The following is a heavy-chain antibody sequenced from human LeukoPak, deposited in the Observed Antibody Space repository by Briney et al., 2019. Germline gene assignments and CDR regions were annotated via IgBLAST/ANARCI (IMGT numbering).Heavy chain of an antibody. D-gene: IGHD5-18*01. J-gene: IGHJ4*02. CDR3: ARYPTAMVSFDY. CDR2: IYYSGNT. Sequence: SETLSLTCTVSGGSISSSDYYWVWIRQSPGKGLEWIGSIYYSGNTYYNPSLKSRVTISVDTSKNQFSLRLSFVTAADTAVYYCARYPTAMVSFDYWGQGTLVTVSS. CDR1: GGSISSSDYY. V-gene: IGHV4-39*01.